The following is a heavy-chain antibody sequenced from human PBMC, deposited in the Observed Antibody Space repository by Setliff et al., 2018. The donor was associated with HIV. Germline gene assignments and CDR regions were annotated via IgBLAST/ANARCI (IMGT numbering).Heavy chain of an antibody. CDR2: MYHSGGT. V-gene: IGHV4-39*02. CDR1: GGSIGTTTYY. Sequence: SETLSLTCAVSGGSIGTTTYYWGWIRQPPGKGLEWIGYMYHSGGTHYNPSLRSRVTISVDTSKNHFSLKLSSVTAADTAVFYCARVPFTTGFDYWGQGILVTVSS. D-gene: IGHD3-3*01. CDR3: ARVPFTTGFDY. J-gene: IGHJ4*02.